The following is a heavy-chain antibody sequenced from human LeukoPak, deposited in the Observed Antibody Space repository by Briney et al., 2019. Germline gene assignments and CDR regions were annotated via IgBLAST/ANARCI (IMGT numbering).Heavy chain of an antibody. CDR3: ARDNGVNSSSPLDS. Sequence: GGSLRLSCAASGVTFTEDAMHSGRQAPGEGLEHVSVISSDGSTTHYANSVKGRFTISRDNSKNTLYLQMVSLKSEDSAVYYCARDNGVNSSSPLDSWGQGTLVTVSS. D-gene: IGHD6-6*01. J-gene: IGHJ4*02. V-gene: IGHV3-64*01. CDR2: ISSDGSTT. CDR1: GVTFTEDA.